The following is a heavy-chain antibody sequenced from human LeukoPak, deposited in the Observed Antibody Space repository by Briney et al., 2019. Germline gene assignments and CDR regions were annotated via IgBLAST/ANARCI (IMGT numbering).Heavy chain of an antibody. CDR1: GGSFSGYY. J-gene: IGHJ4*02. D-gene: IGHD3-9*01. CDR3: ARRKRYFDWLPFDY. CDR2: INHSGST. Sequence: SETLSLTCAVYGGSFSGYYWSWIRQPPGKGLEWIGEINHSGSTNYNPSLKRRVTISVDTSKNQFSLKLSSVTAADTAVYCCARRKRYFDWLPFDYWGQGTLVTVSS. V-gene: IGHV4-34*01.